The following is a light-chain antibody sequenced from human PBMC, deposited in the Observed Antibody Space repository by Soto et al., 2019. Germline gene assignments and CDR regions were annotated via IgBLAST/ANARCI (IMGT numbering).Light chain of an antibody. CDR3: QQRINWPIT. CDR1: QSVSSY. CDR2: DAS. V-gene: IGKV3-11*01. Sequence: EIVLTQSPATLSLSPGERATLSCRASQSVSSYLAWYQQKPGQAPRLLIYDASNRATGIPARFSGSGSGTDFPLTISSLEPEEFTVYYCQQRINWPITFGQGTRLEIK. J-gene: IGKJ5*01.